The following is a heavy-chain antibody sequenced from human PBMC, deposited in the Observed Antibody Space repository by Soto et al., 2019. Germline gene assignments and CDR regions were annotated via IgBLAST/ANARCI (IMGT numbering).Heavy chain of an antibody. J-gene: IGHJ6*02. D-gene: IGHD6-13*01. CDR2: INHSGST. Sequence: SDTLSLTCAVYGGSFSGYYWSWIRQPPGKGLEWIGEINHSGSTNYNPSLKSRVTISVDTSKNQFSLKLSSVTAADTAVYYCARTGPGIAAAGTPYYYYGMDVWGQGTTVTVSS. V-gene: IGHV4-34*01. CDR3: ARTGPGIAAAGTPYYYYGMDV. CDR1: GGSFSGYY.